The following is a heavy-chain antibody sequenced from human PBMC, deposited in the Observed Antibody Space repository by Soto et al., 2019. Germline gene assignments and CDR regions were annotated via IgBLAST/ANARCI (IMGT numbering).Heavy chain of an antibody. CDR3: ARDLRQSVPAAMRRGWFDP. V-gene: IGHV4-4*02. D-gene: IGHD2-2*01. CDR2: IYHSGST. J-gene: IGHJ5*02. Sequence: QVQLQESGPGLVKPSGTLSLTCAVSSGSISSSNWWSWVRQPPGKGLEWIGEIYHSGSTNYNPSLKIRVTISVDKSKNQFSLKLSSVTAADTAVYYCARDLRQSVPAAMRRGWFDPWGQGTLVTVSS. CDR1: SGSISSSNW.